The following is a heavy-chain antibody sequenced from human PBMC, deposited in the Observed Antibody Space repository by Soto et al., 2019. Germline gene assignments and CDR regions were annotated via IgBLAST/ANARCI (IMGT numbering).Heavy chain of an antibody. CDR1: GGTFSSYA. J-gene: IGHJ5*02. V-gene: IGHV1-69*13. D-gene: IGHD1-26*01. Sequence: GASVKVSCKASGGTFSSYAISWVRQAPGQGLEWMGGIIPIFGTANYAQKFQGRVTITADESTSTAYMELSSLRSEDTAVYYCASLRIVGATTGNWFDPWGQGTLVTVSS. CDR2: IIPIFGTA. CDR3: ASLRIVGATTGNWFDP.